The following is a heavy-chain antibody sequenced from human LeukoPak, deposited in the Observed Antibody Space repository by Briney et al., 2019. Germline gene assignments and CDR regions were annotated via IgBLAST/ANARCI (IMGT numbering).Heavy chain of an antibody. J-gene: IGHJ3*02. CDR2: INPNSGGT. D-gene: IGHD3-22*01. CDR1: GYTFTGYY. CDR3: ARETFLTYYYDSSGLEI. Sequence: GASVKVSCKASGYTFTGYYMHWVRQAPGQGLEWVGRINPNSGGTNYAQKFQGRVTMTRDTSISTAYMELSRLRSDDTAVYYCARETFLTYYYDSSGLEIWGQGTMVTVSS. V-gene: IGHV1-2*06.